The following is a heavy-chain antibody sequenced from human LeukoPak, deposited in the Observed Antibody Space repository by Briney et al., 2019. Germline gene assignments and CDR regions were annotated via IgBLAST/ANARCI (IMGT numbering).Heavy chain of an antibody. Sequence: GGSLRLSCAASGFTFTNAWMNWVRQAPGKGLEWVGRIKSKADGETIDYAAAVKGRFTFSRDDSKNMLYLQMNSLKSEDTAVYYCSTLTSRGLSDSWGQGTLVTVSS. D-gene: IGHD1-20*01. CDR2: IKSKADGETI. J-gene: IGHJ4*02. V-gene: IGHV3-15*07. CDR1: GFTFTNAW. CDR3: STLTSRGLSDS.